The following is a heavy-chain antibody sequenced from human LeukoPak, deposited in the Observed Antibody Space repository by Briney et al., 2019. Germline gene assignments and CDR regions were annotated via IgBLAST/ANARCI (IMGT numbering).Heavy chain of an antibody. Sequence: PSETLSLTCAVYSGSFSGYYWSWLRQPPGKGLEWIGEINHSGSTNYNPSLKSRVTISVDTSKNQFSLKLSSVTAADTAVYYCARGLLGTYYYDSPTFQHWGQGTLVTVSS. J-gene: IGHJ1*01. CDR1: SGSFSGYY. D-gene: IGHD3-22*01. CDR3: ARGLLGTYYYDSPTFQH. V-gene: IGHV4-34*01. CDR2: INHSGST.